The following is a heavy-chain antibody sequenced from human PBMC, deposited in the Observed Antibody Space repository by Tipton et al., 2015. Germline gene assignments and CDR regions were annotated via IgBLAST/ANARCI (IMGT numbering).Heavy chain of an antibody. D-gene: IGHD3-16*02. Sequence: SLRLSCAASGFTFSSYWMTWVRQAPGKGLEWVANIKQDGSEKYYVDSVKGPFTVSRDNAKNSLYLQMSSLRAEDTAVYYCAKDLGVWGSYRYNDAFDIWGQGTMVTVSS. CDR3: AKDLGVWGSYRYNDAFDI. V-gene: IGHV3-7*01. CDR2: IKQDGSEK. CDR1: GFTFSSYW. J-gene: IGHJ3*02.